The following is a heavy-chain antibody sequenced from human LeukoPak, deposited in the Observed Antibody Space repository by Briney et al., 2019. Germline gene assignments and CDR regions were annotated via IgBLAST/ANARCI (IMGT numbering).Heavy chain of an antibody. J-gene: IGHJ4*02. CDR3: VKDQAQVYGYFNS. CDR1: GLSFTTHA. D-gene: IGHD6-6*01. V-gene: IGHV3-23*01. Sequence: GGSLRLSCVASGLSFTTHAMGWVHQAPGKGLEWVSHISGSGGSTKYSGSVKGRFTISRDNSRNSVYIQMNSLRTEDTAVYYCVKDQAQVYGYFNSWGQGTLVTVSS. CDR2: ISGSGGST.